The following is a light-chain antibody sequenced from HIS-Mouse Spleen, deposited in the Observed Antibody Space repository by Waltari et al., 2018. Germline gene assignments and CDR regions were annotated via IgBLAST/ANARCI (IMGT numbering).Light chain of an antibody. CDR3: CSYAGSREV. CDR2: GNS. V-gene: IGLV1-40*01. J-gene: IGLJ1*01. CDR1: SSNIGAGYD. Sequence: QSVLTQPPSVSGAPGQRVTISCTGSSSNIGAGYDVHWYQQLPGTAPKLLIYGNSNRPSGVPDRFSGSKSGNTASLTISGLQAEDEADYYCCSYAGSREVFGTGTKVTVL.